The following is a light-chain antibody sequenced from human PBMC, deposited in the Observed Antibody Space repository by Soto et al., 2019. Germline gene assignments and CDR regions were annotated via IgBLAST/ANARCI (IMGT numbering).Light chain of an antibody. CDR1: SSNIGAGFD. V-gene: IGLV1-40*01. CDR3: QSYDNSLLAYV. J-gene: IGLJ2*01. Sequence: QSVLTQPPSVSGAPGQRLTISCAGTSSNIGAGFDVHWYQQLPGTAPKLLIYANDDRPSGVPDRFSGSTSGTSASLAITGLQAEEAADYYCQSYDNSLLAYVFGGGTKLTVL. CDR2: AND.